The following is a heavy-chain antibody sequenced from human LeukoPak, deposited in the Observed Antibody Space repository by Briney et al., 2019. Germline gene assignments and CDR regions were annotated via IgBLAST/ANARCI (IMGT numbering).Heavy chain of an antibody. CDR3: ARLSTWTTSFAY. Sequence: PSETLSLTCTVSGGSISSYYWSWIRQPARQGLERIGRIYTCWTTHSNPTLNRRVTMSVATSKNHFSLNLSSVTAADTAVYYCARLSTWTTSFAYWGQGTLVTVSS. CDR1: GGSISSYY. D-gene: IGHD4-17*01. J-gene: IGHJ4*02. V-gene: IGHV4-4*07. CDR2: IYTCWTT.